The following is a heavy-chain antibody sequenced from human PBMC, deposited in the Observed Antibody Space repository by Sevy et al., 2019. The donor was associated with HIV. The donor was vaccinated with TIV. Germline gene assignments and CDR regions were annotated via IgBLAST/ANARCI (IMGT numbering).Heavy chain of an antibody. J-gene: IGHJ4*02. CDR3: AKDRVSGTYYTGDFDY. CDR1: GFTFSTYA. Sequence: GGSLRLSCAASGFTFSTYAMTWVRQAPGKGLEWVSVISFSGGSTYYADSGKGRFTISRDNSKNTLYLQMISLRAEDTDVYYCAKDRVSGTYYTGDFDYWGQGTLVTVSS. CDR2: ISFSGGST. D-gene: IGHD3-10*01. V-gene: IGHV3-23*01.